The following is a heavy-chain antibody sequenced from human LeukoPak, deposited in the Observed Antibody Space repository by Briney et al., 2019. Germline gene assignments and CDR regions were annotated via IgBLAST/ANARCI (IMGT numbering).Heavy chain of an antibody. V-gene: IGHV3-21*01. CDR1: GFTSSSYS. Sequence: PGGSLRLSCAASGFTSSSYSMNWVRPAPGKGLEWVSSISSSSSYIYYADSVKGRFTISRDNAKNSLYLQMNSLRAEDTAVYYCASAYGDYRYYFDYWGQGTLVTVSS. D-gene: IGHD4-17*01. J-gene: IGHJ4*02. CDR2: ISSSSSYI. CDR3: ASAYGDYRYYFDY.